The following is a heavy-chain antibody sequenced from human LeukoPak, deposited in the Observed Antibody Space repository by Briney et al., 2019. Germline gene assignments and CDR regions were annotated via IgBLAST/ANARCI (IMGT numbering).Heavy chain of an antibody. Sequence: GASVKVSCKASGYTFTGYYMHWVRQGPGQGLEWMGWINPNSGDTNYAQKFQGRVTMTRDTSISTAYMELSRLRSDDTAVYYCARESGEGGYDSFDYWGQGTLVTVSS. V-gene: IGHV1-2*02. CDR2: INPNSGDT. D-gene: IGHD5-12*01. CDR3: ARESGEGGYDSFDY. J-gene: IGHJ4*02. CDR1: GYTFTGYY.